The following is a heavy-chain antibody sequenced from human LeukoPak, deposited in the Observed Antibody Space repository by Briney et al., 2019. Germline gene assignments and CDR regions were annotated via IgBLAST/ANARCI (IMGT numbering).Heavy chain of an antibody. Sequence: SETLSLTCAVHGGSFSGYYWSWIRQPPGKGLEWIGEINHSGSTNYNPSLKSRVTISVDTSKNQFSLKLSSVTAADTAVYYCARVEPYXXSRRVLYYWGQGTLVTVXX. CDR1: GGSFSGYY. CDR3: ARVEPYXXSRRVLYY. D-gene: IGHD6-6*01. V-gene: IGHV4-34*01. CDR2: INHSGST. J-gene: IGHJ4*02.